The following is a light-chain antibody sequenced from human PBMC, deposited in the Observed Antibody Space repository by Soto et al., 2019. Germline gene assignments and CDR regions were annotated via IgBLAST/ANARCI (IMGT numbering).Light chain of an antibody. Sequence: DIQMTQSPSTLSASVGDRVTITCRASQSIGSWLAWYQQKPGKAPKLLIYKASSLETGVPSRFSGSGSGTEFTLTISSLQPDDFATYFCQQYNNYPWTFGQGT. V-gene: IGKV1-5*03. CDR2: KAS. CDR3: QQYNNYPWT. J-gene: IGKJ1*01. CDR1: QSIGSW.